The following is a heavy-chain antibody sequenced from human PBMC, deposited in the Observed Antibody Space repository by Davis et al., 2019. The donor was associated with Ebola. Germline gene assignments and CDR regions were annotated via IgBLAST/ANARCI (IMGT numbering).Heavy chain of an antibody. V-gene: IGHV3-23*01. CDR2: ISASGRNR. CDR1: GFTFYAFA. D-gene: IGHD3-22*01. CDR3: AKDLDSSGHFGDHWFDP. J-gene: IGHJ5*02. Sequence: GGSLRLSCAASGFTFYAFAMNWVRQAPGKGLEWVALISASGRNRHYADSVEGRFAISRDDSKKTLYLQISSLRAEDTAVYYCAKDLDSSGHFGDHWFDPWGQGTLAIVSS.